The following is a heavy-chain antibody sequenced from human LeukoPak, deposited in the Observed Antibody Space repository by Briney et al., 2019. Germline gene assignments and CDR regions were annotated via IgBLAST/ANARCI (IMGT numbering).Heavy chain of an antibody. D-gene: IGHD3-22*01. V-gene: IGHV3-7*01. CDR2: IKQDGSDK. CDR3: ARHSNKYDYDSSGHYRSFDY. CDR1: GFTFSFYW. Sequence: PGGSVRLSCAASGFTFSFYWMSWVRQAPGKGLEWVANIKQDGSDKYYVDSVKGRFIISRDNSKNSLYLQMNSLRAEDTAFYFCARHSNKYDYDSSGHYRSFDYWGQGTLVGVSS. J-gene: IGHJ4*02.